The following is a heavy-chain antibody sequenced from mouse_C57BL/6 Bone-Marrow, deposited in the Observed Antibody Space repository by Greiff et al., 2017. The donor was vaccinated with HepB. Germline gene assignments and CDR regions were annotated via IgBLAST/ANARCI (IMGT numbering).Heavy chain of an antibody. Sequence: QVQLQQPGAELVRPGSSVKLSCKASGYTFTSYWMHWVKQRPIQGLEWIGNIDPSDSETHYNQKFKDKATLTVDKSSSTAYMQLSSLTSEDSAVYYCARAGDIYYGNYWYFDVWGTWTTVTVSS. CDR3: ARAGDIYYGNYWYFDV. CDR1: GYTFTSYW. V-gene: IGHV1-52*01. D-gene: IGHD2-1*01. CDR2: IDPSDSET. J-gene: IGHJ1*03.